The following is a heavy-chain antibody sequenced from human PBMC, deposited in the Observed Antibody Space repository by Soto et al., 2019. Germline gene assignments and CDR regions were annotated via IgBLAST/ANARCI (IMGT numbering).Heavy chain of an antibody. CDR3: ARGRIVASIPDAVEI. D-gene: IGHD2-21*01. J-gene: IGHJ3*02. CDR2: ISAYNGKR. V-gene: IGHV1-18*01. Sequence: QGQLLQSGDEVKKPGASVRVSCRASGYDFTSYGISWVRQAPGQGLEWVSWISAYNGKRDTAQKFQGRVTMTLDTSTDTAHMELGDLTSADTAVYYCARGRIVASIPDAVEIWGQGTLVAGSS. CDR1: GYDFTSYG.